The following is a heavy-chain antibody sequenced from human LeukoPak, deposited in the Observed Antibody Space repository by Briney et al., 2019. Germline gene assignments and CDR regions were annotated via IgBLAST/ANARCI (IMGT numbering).Heavy chain of an antibody. V-gene: IGHV1-2*02. CDR1: GYTFTGYY. CDR3: ARSSTVVTAIFDY. D-gene: IGHD4-23*01. J-gene: IGHJ4*02. CDR2: INPNSGGT. Sequence: ASVKVSCKASGYTFTGYYMHWVRQAPGQGLEWMGWINPNSGGTNYAQKFQGRVTMTRDTCISTAYMELSRLRSDDTAVYYCARSSTVVTAIFDYWGQGTLVTVSS.